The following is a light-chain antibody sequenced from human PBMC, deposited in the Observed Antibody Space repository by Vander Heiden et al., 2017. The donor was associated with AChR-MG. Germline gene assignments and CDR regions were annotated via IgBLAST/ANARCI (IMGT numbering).Light chain of an antibody. Sequence: QSVLTQPPSVSGAPGQRVTISCTGSSSNIRAGYDVHWYQHLPGTAPKLLIYANSNRPSGVPDRFSGSKSGTSASLAITGLQAEDEADYYCQSYDSSLSAPVVFGGGTKLTVL. CDR3: QSYDSSLSAPVV. CDR2: ANS. V-gene: IGLV1-40*01. J-gene: IGLJ2*01. CDR1: SSNIRAGYD.